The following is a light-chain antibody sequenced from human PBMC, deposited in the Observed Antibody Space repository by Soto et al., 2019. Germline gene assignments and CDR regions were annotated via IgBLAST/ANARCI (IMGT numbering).Light chain of an antibody. CDR1: SSDVGGYNY. V-gene: IGLV2-14*01. J-gene: IGLJ1*01. CDR3: SAYTSSSTSYV. CDR2: DVS. Sequence: QSALTQPASVSGSPVQSITISCTGTSSDVGGYNYVSWYQQHPGKAPKLMIYDVSNRPSGVSNRFSGSKSGNTASLTISGLQAEDEADYYCSAYTSSSTSYVFGTGTKLTVL.